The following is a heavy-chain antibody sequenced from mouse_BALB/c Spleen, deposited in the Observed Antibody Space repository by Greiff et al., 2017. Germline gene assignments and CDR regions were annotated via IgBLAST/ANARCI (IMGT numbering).Heavy chain of an antibody. Sequence: VHVKQSGTVLARPGASVKMSCKASGYTFTSYWMHWVKQRPGQGLEWIGAIYPGNSDTSYNQKFKGKAKLTAVTSTSTAYMELSSLTNEDSAVYYCTRGDIYDGYGTWYFDVWGAGTTVTVSS. CDR3: TRGDIYDGYGTWYFDV. J-gene: IGHJ1*01. V-gene: IGHV1-5*01. D-gene: IGHD2-3*01. CDR1: GYTFTSYW. CDR2: IYPGNSDT.